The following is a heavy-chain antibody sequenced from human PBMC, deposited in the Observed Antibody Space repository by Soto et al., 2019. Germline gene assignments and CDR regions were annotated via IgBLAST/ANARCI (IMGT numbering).Heavy chain of an antibody. J-gene: IGHJ4*02. CDR1: GYTFTSYY. Sequence: ASVKVSCKASGYTFTSYYIHWVRQAPGQGLEWMGIINPSGGSTSYAQKFQGRVTMTRDTSTSTVYMELSSLRSEDTAVYYCARGTRDYDILTGQSKYYFDYWGQGTLVTVSS. CDR3: ARGTRDYDILTGQSKYYFDY. V-gene: IGHV1-46*03. CDR2: INPSGGST. D-gene: IGHD3-9*01.